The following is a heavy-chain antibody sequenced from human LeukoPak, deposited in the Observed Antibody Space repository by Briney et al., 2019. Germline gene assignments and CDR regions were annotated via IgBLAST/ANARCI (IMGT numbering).Heavy chain of an antibody. J-gene: IGHJ4*02. Sequence: SETLSLTCNVSGDSISSSSYYWGWIRQPPGKGLEWIGSIYFSGTANYNPSLKSRVSMSVDTSKNQFSLKLSSVTAADTAVYYCARDGDKANYYDSSGYRTPRYFDYWGQGTLVTVSS. CDR1: GDSISSSSYY. CDR3: ARDGDKANYYDSSGYRTPRYFDY. D-gene: IGHD3-22*01. CDR2: IYFSGTA. V-gene: IGHV4-39*07.